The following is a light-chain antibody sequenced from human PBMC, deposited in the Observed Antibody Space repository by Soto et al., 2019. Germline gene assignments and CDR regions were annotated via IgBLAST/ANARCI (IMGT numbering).Light chain of an antibody. CDR1: QSVLYSSNNKNY. CDR3: QQYYGSPPRT. Sequence: DIVMTQSPDSLAVSLGERATINCKSSQSVLYSSNNKNYLAWYQQKPGQPPKLLISWASTREFGVPDRFSGSGSGTDFTLTISSLQAEDVAVYYCQQYYGSPPRTFGQGTEVEIK. CDR2: WAS. V-gene: IGKV4-1*01. J-gene: IGKJ1*01.